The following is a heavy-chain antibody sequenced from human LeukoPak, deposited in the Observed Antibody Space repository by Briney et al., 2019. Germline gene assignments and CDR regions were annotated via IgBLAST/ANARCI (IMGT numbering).Heavy chain of an antibody. Sequence: GGSLRLSCAASGFTFSSDGMNWVRQAPGKGLEWVSAISGSGGSTYYADSVKGRFTISRDNSRNTLFLQMNTLRAEDTAVYYCAKVGYCSGGSCPYYFDYWGQGTLVTVSS. D-gene: IGHD2-15*01. J-gene: IGHJ4*02. V-gene: IGHV3-23*01. CDR3: AKVGYCSGGSCPYYFDY. CDR1: GFTFSSDG. CDR2: ISGSGGST.